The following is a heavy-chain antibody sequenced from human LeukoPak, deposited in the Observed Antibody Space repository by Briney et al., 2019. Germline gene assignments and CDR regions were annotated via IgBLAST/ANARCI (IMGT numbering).Heavy chain of an antibody. J-gene: IGHJ4*02. V-gene: IGHV3-23*01. D-gene: IGHD3-10*01. CDR2: INYVGGST. Sequence: PGGSLRLSCAISGFISRNAAMSWVRQAPGKGLEWVSTINYVGGSTYYADSVKGRFTISRDNSKKSLYLQMNSLRPEDTALYYCARDPVSIGSRMNSDYWGQGTLVTVSS. CDR1: GFISRNAA. CDR3: ARDPVSIGSRMNSDY.